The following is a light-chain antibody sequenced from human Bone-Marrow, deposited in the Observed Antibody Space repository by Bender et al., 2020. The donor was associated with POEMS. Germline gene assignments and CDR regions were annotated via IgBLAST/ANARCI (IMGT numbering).Light chain of an antibody. J-gene: IGLJ3*02. CDR3: SSYTSNSILVV. CDR1: DNDIGGYNY. CDR2: EVT. Sequence: QSALTQPASVSGSPGQSITISCTGSDNDIGGYNYVSWYQQHPGKAPKLVIFEVTNRPSGVSDRFSGSKSGNTASLSISGLQTEDEADYFCSSYTSNSILVVFGGGTKLTVL. V-gene: IGLV2-14*01.